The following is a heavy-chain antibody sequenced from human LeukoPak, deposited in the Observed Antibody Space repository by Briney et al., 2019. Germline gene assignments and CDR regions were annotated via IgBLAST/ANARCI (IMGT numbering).Heavy chain of an antibody. CDR1: GDSISSSSYY. V-gene: IGHV4-39*01. D-gene: IGHD2/OR15-2a*01. J-gene: IGHJ5*02. CDR3: ARLRRNIANH. Sequence: SETLSLMCTVSGDSISSSSYYWGWIRQPPGKGLEWIGSIYYSGSTYYNPSLKSRVTVSVATSKNQFSLKLSSVTAADTAVYYCARLRRNIANHWSQGTLVTVSS. CDR2: IYYSGST.